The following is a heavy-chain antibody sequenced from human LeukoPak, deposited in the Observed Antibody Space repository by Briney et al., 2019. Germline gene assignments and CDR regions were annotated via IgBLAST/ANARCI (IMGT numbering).Heavy chain of an antibody. CDR2: IIPIFGTA. Sequence: SVKVSCKASGGTFSSYAISWVRQAPGQGLEWMGGIIPIFGTANYAQKFQGRVTITTDESTSTAYMELSSLRPEDTAVYYCARDRAPHSSSWYGYFDYWGQGTLVTVSS. V-gene: IGHV1-69*05. D-gene: IGHD6-13*01. J-gene: IGHJ4*02. CDR3: ARDRAPHSSSWYGYFDY. CDR1: GGTFSSYA.